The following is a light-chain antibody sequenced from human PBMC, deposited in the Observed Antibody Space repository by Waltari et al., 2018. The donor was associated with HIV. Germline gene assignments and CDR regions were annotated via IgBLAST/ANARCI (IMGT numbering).Light chain of an antibody. Sequence: EIQMTQSPSTLSASVGDRVTITCRASQSISSRLAWYQQKPGKGPKLRNYKASSLGSGVPSSFSGCGSGTEFTLTISSLQPDDFATYYCQQYNSYSRTFGGGTKVEIK. V-gene: IGKV1-5*03. CDR2: KAS. CDR1: QSISSR. CDR3: QQYNSYSRT. J-gene: IGKJ4*01.